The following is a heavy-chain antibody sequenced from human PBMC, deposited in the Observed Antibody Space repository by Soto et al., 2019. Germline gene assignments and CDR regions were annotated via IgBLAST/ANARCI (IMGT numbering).Heavy chain of an antibody. J-gene: IGHJ4*02. Sequence: GESLKISCKGSGYSFTGYWISWVRQMPGKGLEWMGRIDPSDSYTNYSPSFQGRVTISADESISTAYLQWSSLRASDTDMHYCARHGDSGGDYWGQGTLVTVSS. CDR3: ARHGDSGGDY. D-gene: IGHD2-21*01. CDR1: GYSFTGYW. V-gene: IGHV5-10-1*01. CDR2: IDPSDSYT.